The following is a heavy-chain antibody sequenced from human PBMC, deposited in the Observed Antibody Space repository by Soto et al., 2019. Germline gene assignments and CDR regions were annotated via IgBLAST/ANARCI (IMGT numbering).Heavy chain of an antibody. Sequence: SETLSLTCTVSGGSISSSSYYWGWIRQPPGQGLEWIGSIYYSGSTYYNPSLKSRVTISVDTSNNQFSLKLSSVTAADTAVYYCARLDSYGSGSYYKYYYYYMDVWGKGTTVTVSS. CDR1: GGSISSSSYY. D-gene: IGHD3-10*01. J-gene: IGHJ6*03. V-gene: IGHV4-39*01. CDR3: ARLDSYGSGSYYKYYYYYMDV. CDR2: IYYSGST.